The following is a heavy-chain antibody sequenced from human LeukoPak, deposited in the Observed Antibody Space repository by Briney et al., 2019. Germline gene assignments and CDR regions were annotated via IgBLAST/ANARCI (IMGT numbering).Heavy chain of an antibody. D-gene: IGHD3-10*02. V-gene: IGHV3-23*01. J-gene: IGHJ6*04. CDR1: GFTFNNFA. Sequence: GGSLRLSCAASGFTFNNFAMSWVRQAPGKGLEWVSAISGSGGSTYYADSVKGRFTISRDNAKNSLYLQMNSLRAEDTAVYYCAELGITMIGGVWGKGTTVTISS. CDR3: AELGITMIGGV. CDR2: ISGSGGST.